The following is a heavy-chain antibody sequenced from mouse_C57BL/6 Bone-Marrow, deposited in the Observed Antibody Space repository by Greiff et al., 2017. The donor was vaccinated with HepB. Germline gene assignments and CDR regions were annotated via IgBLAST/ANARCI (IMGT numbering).Heavy chain of an antibody. CDR2: IRNKANGYTT. CDR1: GFTFTDYY. CDR3: ARGENYWYFDV. V-gene: IGHV7-3*01. J-gene: IGHJ1*03. Sequence: DVMLVESGGGLVQPGGSLSLSCAASGFTFTDYYMSWVRQPPGKALEWLGFIRNKANGYTTEYSASVKGRFTISRDNSQSILYLQMNALRAEDSATYYCARGENYWYFDVWGTGTTVTVSS.